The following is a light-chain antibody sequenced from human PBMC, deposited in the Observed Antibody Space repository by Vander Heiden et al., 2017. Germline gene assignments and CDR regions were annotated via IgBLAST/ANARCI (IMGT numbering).Light chain of an antibody. Sequence: SSELTQDPALSVALGQTVRITCRGDSLRNYYPSWYQRKPGQAPLLVFYGKSTRPSGIPGRFSGSSSGDTASLIIHVSPAEDEADYYCNSRDSSGDHVFGGGTKLTVL. CDR2: GKS. J-gene: IGLJ2*01. V-gene: IGLV3-19*01. CDR3: NSRDSSGDHV. CDR1: SLRNYY.